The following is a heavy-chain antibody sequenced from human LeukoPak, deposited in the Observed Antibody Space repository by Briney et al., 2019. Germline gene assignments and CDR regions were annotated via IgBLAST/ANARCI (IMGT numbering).Heavy chain of an antibody. V-gene: IGHV3-30*03. CDR2: ISYDGSNK. CDR3: KLTTS. D-gene: IGHD4-11*01. CDR1: GFTFSSYG. Sequence: GSLRLSCAASGFTFSSYGMHWVRQAPGKGLEWVTVISYDGSNKYYADSVKGRFTISRDNSKNTLYLQMNSLRAEDTAVYCAKLTTSWGQGTLVTVSS. J-gene: IGHJ4*02.